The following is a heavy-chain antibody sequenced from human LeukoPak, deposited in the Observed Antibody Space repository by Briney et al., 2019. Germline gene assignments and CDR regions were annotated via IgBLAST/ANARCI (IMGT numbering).Heavy chain of an antibody. CDR2: IWYDGSNK. J-gene: IGHJ4*02. CDR1: GFTFSSYG. V-gene: IGHV3-33*01. CDR3: ARDPEWELPHLDY. Sequence: GRSLRLSCAASGFTFSSYGMHWVRQAPGKGLEWVAVIWYDGSNKYYADSVKGRFTISRDNSKNTLYLQMNSLRAEDTAVYYCARDPEWELPHLDYWGQGTLVTVSS. D-gene: IGHD1-26*01.